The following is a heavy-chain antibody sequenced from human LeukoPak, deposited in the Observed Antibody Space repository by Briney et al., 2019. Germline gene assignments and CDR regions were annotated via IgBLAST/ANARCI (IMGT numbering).Heavy chain of an antibody. CDR3: ARGGIWLLYWFDP. J-gene: IGHJ5*02. CDR1: GGSFSGYY. V-gene: IGHV4-34*01. D-gene: IGHD6-19*01. Sequence: SETLSLTCAVYGGSFSGYYWSWIRQPPGKGLEWIGEINHSGSTNYNPSLESRVTISVDTSKNQFSLKLSSVTAADTAVYYCARGGIWLLYWFDPWGQGTLVTVSS. CDR2: INHSGST.